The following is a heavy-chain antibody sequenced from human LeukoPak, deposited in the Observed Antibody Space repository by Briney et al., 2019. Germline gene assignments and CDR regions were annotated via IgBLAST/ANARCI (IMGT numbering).Heavy chain of an antibody. V-gene: IGHV4-39*01. J-gene: IGHJ6*02. D-gene: IGHD4-23*01. CDR1: GGSISSSSYY. CDR2: YYYSGST. CDR3: ARHGRGRLRGSGYGMDV. Sequence: SETLSLTCTVSGGSISSSSYYWGWIRQPPGKGLEWIGSYYYSGSTYYNPSLKSRVTISVDTSKNQFSLKLSSVTAADTAVYYCARHGRGRLRGSGYGMDVWGQGTTVTVSS.